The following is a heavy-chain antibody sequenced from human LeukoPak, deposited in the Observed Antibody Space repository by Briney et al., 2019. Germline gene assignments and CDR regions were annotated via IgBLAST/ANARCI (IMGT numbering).Heavy chain of an antibody. V-gene: IGHV4-34*01. D-gene: IGHD5-24*01. Sequence: SETLSLTCAVYGGSFSGYYWSWIRQPPGKGLEWIGEINHSGSTNYNPSLKSRVTISVDTSKNQFSLKLSSVTAADAAVYYCARGGRWLQPGVYDYWGQGTLVTVSS. CDR1: GGSFSGYY. CDR2: INHSGST. CDR3: ARGGRWLQPGVYDY. J-gene: IGHJ4*02.